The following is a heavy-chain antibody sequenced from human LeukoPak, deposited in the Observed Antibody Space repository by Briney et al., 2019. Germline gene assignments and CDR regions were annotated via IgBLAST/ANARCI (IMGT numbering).Heavy chain of an antibody. CDR1: GYSFTSCW. CDR2: IYPGDSDT. Sequence: GESLKISCKGSGYSFTSCWIGWVRQMPGKGLEWMGVIYPGDSDTRYSPSFQGQVTISADKSISTVYLQWSSLKASDTAMYYCARQSRDGSKTRGYYFDYWGQGTLVTVSS. CDR3: ARQSRDGSKTRGYYFDY. V-gene: IGHV5-51*01. D-gene: IGHD3-10*01. J-gene: IGHJ4*02.